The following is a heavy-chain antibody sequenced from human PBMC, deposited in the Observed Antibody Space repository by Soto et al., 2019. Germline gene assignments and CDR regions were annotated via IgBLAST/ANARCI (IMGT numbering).Heavy chain of an antibody. V-gene: IGHV3-49*03. J-gene: IGHJ3*02. CDR2: IRSKAYGGTT. CDR3: TRDRTLSRITMVRGAVVAFDI. CDR1: GFTFGDYA. Sequence: EVQLVESGGGLVQPGRSLRLSCTASGFTFGDYAMSWFRQAPGKGLEWVGFIRSKAYGGTTEYAASVKGRFTISRDDSKSIAYLQMNSLKTEDTAVYYCTRDRTLSRITMVRGAVVAFDIWGQGTMVTVSS. D-gene: IGHD3-10*01.